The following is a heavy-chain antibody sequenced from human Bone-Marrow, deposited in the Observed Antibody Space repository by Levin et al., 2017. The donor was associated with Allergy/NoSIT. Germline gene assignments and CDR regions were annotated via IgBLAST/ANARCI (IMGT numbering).Heavy chain of an antibody. D-gene: IGHD6-19*01. V-gene: IGHV3-43*01. CDR2: ISWDASTT. Sequence: GGSLRLSCAASGFTFNDYTMHWVRQAPQRGLEWVSIISWDASTTYYADSVRGRFTISRDNSKNALYLQMNSLTTEDTALYYCAKDLSPRIAVTGNIEYWGQGTLVTVSS. CDR1: GFTFNDYT. CDR3: AKDLSPRIAVTGNIEY. J-gene: IGHJ4*02.